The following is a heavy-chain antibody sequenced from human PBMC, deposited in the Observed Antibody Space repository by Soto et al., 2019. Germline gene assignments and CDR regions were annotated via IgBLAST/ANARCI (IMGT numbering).Heavy chain of an antibody. CDR3: ARQDGDYWYYSYVMDV. D-gene: IGHD4-17*01. CDR2: INHSGST. V-gene: IGHV4-34*01. Sequence: GKGLEWIGEINHSGSTNYNPSLKSRVTISVDTSKNQFSLKLGFVPAADTVFYYCARQDGDYWYYSYVMDVWGKGTTVTVS. J-gene: IGHJ6*04.